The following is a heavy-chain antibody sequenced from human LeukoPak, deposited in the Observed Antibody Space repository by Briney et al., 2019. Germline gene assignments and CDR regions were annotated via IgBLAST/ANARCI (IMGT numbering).Heavy chain of an antibody. CDR1: GFSFSRYI. D-gene: IGHD2-2*01. J-gene: IGHJ4*02. CDR2: SSHSGNAI. Sequence: PGGSLRLSCAASGFSFSRYIMNWVRQAPGKGLEWVSYSSHSGNAIHYTDSVKGRFTISRDNAKNALYLQMNSLRAEDTAVYFCARDYLYAFDYWGQGTLVTVSS. CDR3: ARDYLYAFDY. V-gene: IGHV3-48*01.